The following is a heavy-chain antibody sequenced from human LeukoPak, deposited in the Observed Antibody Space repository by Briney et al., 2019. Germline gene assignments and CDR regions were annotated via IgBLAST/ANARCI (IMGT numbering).Heavy chain of an antibody. J-gene: IGHJ4*02. Sequence: PSETLSLTCTVSGGSISSYYWSWIRQPAGKGLEWIGRIYTSGSTNYNPSLKSRVTMSVDTSKNQFSLKLSSVTAADTAVYYCARVGGYSSSEYYFDYWGQGTLVIVSS. V-gene: IGHV4-4*07. D-gene: IGHD6-6*01. CDR1: GGSISSYY. CDR3: ARVGGYSSSEYYFDY. CDR2: IYTSGST.